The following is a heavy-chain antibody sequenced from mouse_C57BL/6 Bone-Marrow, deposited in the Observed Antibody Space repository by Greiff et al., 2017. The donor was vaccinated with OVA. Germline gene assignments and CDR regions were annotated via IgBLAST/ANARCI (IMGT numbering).Heavy chain of an antibody. CDR1: GFNIKDDY. Sequence: VQLQQSGAELVRPGASVKLSCTASGFNIKDDYMHWVKQRPEQGLELIGWIDPENGDTEYDSKFQGKATITADTSSNTAYLQLSSLTSEDTAVYYCTTYLDYYGSSYGYWGQGTTLTVSS. D-gene: IGHD1-1*01. CDR2: IDPENGDT. CDR3: TTYLDYYGSSYGY. J-gene: IGHJ2*01. V-gene: IGHV14-4*01.